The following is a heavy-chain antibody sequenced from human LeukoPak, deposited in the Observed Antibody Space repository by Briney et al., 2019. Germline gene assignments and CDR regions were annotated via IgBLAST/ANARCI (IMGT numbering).Heavy chain of an antibody. J-gene: IGHJ6*02. D-gene: IGHD2-2*01. V-gene: IGHV3-30*18. CDR2: ISYDGSNK. CDR3: AKDHGCSSTSCYAYYYYYGMDV. CDR1: GFTFSSYG. Sequence: GGSLGLSCAASGFTFSSYGMHWVRQAPGKGLEWVAVISYDGSNKYYADSVKGRFTISRDNSKNTLYLQMNSLRAEDTAVYYCAKDHGCSSTSCYAYYYYYGMDVWGQGTTVTVSS.